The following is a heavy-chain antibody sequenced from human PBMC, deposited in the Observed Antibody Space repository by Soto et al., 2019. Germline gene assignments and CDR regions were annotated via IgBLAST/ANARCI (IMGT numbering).Heavy chain of an antibody. CDR1: GYTFTSYY. J-gene: IGHJ6*02. CDR2: INPSGGST. CDR3: ARGWGFDFGVGMDV. D-gene: IGHD3-3*01. Sequence: VSVKLYCNASGYTFTSYYMHWVRQAPGQGLEWMGIINPSGGSTSYAQKFQGRVTMTRDTSTSTVYMELSSLRSEDTAVYYCARGWGFDFGVGMDVWGQGTTVTVSS. V-gene: IGHV1-46*01.